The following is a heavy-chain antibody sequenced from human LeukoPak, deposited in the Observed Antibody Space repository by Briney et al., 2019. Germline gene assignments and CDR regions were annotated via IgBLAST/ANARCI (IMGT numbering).Heavy chain of an antibody. D-gene: IGHD3-22*01. CDR2: ISSSSSYI. Sequence: PGGSLRLSCAASGFTFSSYSMNWVRQAPGKGLEWVSSISSSSSYIYYADSVKGRFTISRDNAKNSLYLQMNSLRAEDTAVYYCARDPPTTYYYDSSGYCYFSYWGQGTLVTVSS. V-gene: IGHV3-21*01. CDR1: GFTFSSYS. CDR3: ARDPPTTYYYDSSGYCYFSY. J-gene: IGHJ4*02.